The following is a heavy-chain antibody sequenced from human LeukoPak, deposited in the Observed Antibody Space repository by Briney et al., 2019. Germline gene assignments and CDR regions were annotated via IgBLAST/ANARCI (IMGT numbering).Heavy chain of an antibody. V-gene: IGHV3-74*01. J-gene: IGHJ4*02. D-gene: IGHD6-19*01. Sequence: GGSLRLSCAASEFTFSSYAMSWVRQAPGKGLEWVSRINTDGSSTSYADSVKGRFTISRDNAKNTLYLQMNSLRAEDTAVYYCARYSSGWHYWGQGTLVTVSS. CDR3: ARYSSGWHY. CDR1: EFTFSSYA. CDR2: INTDGSST.